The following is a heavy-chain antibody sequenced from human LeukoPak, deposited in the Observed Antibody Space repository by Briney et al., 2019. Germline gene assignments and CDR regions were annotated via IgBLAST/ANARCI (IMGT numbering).Heavy chain of an antibody. Sequence: PSETLSLTCTVSGGSISSSSYYWGWIRQPPGKGLEWIGSIYYSGSTYYNPSLKSRVTISVDTSKNQFSLKLSSVTAADTAVYYCARLHRVPAASHNWFDPWGQGTLVTVSS. CDR2: IYYSGST. CDR1: GGSISSSSYY. CDR3: ARLHRVPAASHNWFDP. J-gene: IGHJ5*02. V-gene: IGHV4-39*01. D-gene: IGHD2-2*01.